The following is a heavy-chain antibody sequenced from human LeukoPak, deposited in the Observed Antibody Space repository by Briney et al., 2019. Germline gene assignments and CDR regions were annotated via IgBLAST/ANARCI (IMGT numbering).Heavy chain of an antibody. J-gene: IGHJ4*02. CDR3: ARGDPGEYYFDY. V-gene: IGHV4-59*11. CDR2: TYYSRST. CDR1: GGAISSHY. Sequence: SETLSLTRTVSGGAISSHYWSWIRQPPGKGLEWIGYTYYSRSTNYHPSLKSRVTISVDTSKNQFSLKLSSVTAADTAVYYCARGDPGEYYFDYWGQGTLVTVSS. D-gene: IGHD1-26*01.